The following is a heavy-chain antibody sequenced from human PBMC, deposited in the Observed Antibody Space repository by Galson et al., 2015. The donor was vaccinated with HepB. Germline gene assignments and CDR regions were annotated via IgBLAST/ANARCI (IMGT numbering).Heavy chain of an antibody. CDR3: ATDRGSFSGNSFVFWFDP. V-gene: IGHV3-7*03. CDR2: IKQDGSEK. D-gene: IGHD3-10*01. Sequence: SLRLSCAASGFTFSSYWMSWVRQAPGKGLEWVANIKQDGSEKYYVDSVKGRFTISRDNAKNSLYLQMNGLRVEDTAVYYCATDRGSFSGNSFVFWFDPWGQGTLVTVSS. J-gene: IGHJ5*02. CDR1: GFTFSSYW.